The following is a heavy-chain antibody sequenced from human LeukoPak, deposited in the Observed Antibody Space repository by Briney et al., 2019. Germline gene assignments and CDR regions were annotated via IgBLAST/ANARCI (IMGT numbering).Heavy chain of an antibody. CDR3: ARDYYDSSGYYQNRERYFQH. D-gene: IGHD3-22*01. Sequence: PGGSLRLSCAASGFTFSSYGMHWVRQAPGKGLEWVAVISYDGSNKYYADSVKGRFTISRDNSKNTLYLQMNSLRAEDTAVYYCARDYYDSSGYYQNRERYFQHWGQGTLVTVSS. V-gene: IGHV3-30*03. CDR1: GFTFSSYG. J-gene: IGHJ1*01. CDR2: ISYDGSNK.